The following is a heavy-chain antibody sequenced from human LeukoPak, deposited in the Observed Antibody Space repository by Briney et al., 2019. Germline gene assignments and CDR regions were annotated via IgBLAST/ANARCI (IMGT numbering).Heavy chain of an antibody. Sequence: SETLSLTCAVYGGSFSGYYWSWIRQPPGKGLEWIGEINHSGSTNYNPSLKSRVTISVDTSKNQFSLKLSSVTAADTAVYYCARHITSSAAAGISIGRWAPHNWFDPWGQGTLVTVSS. J-gene: IGHJ5*02. CDR3: ARHITSSAAAGISIGRWAPHNWFDP. D-gene: IGHD6-13*01. CDR2: INHSGST. V-gene: IGHV4-34*01. CDR1: GGSFSGYY.